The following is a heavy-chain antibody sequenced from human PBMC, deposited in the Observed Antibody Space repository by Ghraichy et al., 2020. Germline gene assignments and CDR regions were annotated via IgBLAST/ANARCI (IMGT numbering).Heavy chain of an antibody. CDR2: ISYDGSNK. D-gene: IGHD3-3*01. Sequence: GGSLRLSCAASGFTFSSYGMHWVRQAPGKGLEWVAVISYDGSNKYYADSVKGRFTISRDNSKNTLYLQMNSLRAEDTAVYYCAKVALIGDFGVVKRWDYYYMDVWGKGTTVTVSS. CDR1: GFTFSSYG. V-gene: IGHV3-30*18. J-gene: IGHJ6*03. CDR3: AKVALIGDFGVVKRWDYYYMDV.